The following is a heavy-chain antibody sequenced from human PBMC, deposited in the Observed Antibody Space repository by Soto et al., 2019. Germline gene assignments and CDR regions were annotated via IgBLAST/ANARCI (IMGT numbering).Heavy chain of an antibody. J-gene: IGHJ4*02. CDR1: GFTFSSYG. CDR2: ISYDGSNK. V-gene: IGHV3-30*18. D-gene: IGHD2-2*01. Sequence: GGSLRLSCAASGFTFSSYGMHWVRQAPGKGLEWVAVISYDGSNKYYADSVKGRFTISRDNSKNTLYLQMNSLRAEDMAVYYCAKAPSYCSSTSCYYFDYWGQGTLVTVSS. CDR3: AKAPSYCSSTSCYYFDY.